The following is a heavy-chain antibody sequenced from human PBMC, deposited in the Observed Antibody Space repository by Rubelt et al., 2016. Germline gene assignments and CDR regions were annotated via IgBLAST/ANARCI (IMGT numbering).Heavy chain of an antibody. J-gene: IGHJ4*02. CDR2: IYWNDDK. V-gene: IGHV2-5*01. CDR1: GFSLTTTGVG. CDR3: AHRLPDAYGGYSFDY. Sequence: QITLKESGPTLVKPTQTLTLTCTFSGFSLTTTGVGVGWIRQPPGKALEWLALIYWNDDKRYSPSLKSRLTITKDTSKNQVVLTMTNLDPVDTATYYCAHRLPDAYGGYSFDYWGQGTLVTVAS. D-gene: IGHD4-23*01.